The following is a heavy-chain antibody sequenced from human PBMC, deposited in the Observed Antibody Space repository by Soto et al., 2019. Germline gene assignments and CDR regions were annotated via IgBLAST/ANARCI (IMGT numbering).Heavy chain of an antibody. J-gene: IGHJ5*02. CDR1: GYTFTSYA. CDR2: INAGNGNT. CDR3: ARAAPRHYDFWSSPGPWFDP. V-gene: IGHV1-3*01. D-gene: IGHD3-3*01. Sequence: VASVKVSCKASGYTFTSYAMHWVRQAPGQRLEWMGWINAGNGNTKYSQKFQGRVTITRDTSASTAYMELSSLRSEDTAVYYCARAAPRHYDFWSSPGPWFDPWGQGTLVTVSS.